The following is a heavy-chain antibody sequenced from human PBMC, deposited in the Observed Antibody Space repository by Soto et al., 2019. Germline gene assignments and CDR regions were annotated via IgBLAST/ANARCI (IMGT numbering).Heavy chain of an antibody. CDR2: ISSSGGTI. CDR1: GFSIDTFM. D-gene: IGHD5-12*01. V-gene: IGHV3-48*02. Sequence: GGSLRLSCTASGFSIDTFMLHWVRQAPGKGLDWLSYISSSGGTIHYADSVTGRFTISRDSAKNSLYLEMDSLKNEDTAIYFCAREFDGFDTIDGFDVWGQGTMVTVSS. J-gene: IGHJ3*01. CDR3: AREFDGFDTIDGFDV.